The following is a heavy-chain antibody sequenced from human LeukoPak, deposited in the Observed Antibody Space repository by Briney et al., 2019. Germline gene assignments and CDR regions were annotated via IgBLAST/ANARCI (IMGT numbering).Heavy chain of an antibody. Sequence: GGSLRLSCAASGFTFSRHWMSWVRQAPGKGLERVAHMNQDGSAIYYVGSVKGRFTISRDNAKNSLYLQMNGLTVADTAVYYCARTVPGYPDDYFDYRGQGTLVTVSS. CDR2: MNQDGSAI. CDR3: ARTVPGYPDDYFDY. D-gene: IGHD6-19*01. CDR1: GFTFSRHW. J-gene: IGHJ4*02. V-gene: IGHV3-7*01.